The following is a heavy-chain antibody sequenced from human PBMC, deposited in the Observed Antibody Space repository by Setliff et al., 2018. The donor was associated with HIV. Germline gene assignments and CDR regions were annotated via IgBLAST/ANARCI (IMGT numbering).Heavy chain of an antibody. D-gene: IGHD3-9*01. J-gene: IGHJ4*02. CDR2: IIPVFGPP. CDR1: GYTFTSYY. Sequence: SVKVSCKASGYTFTSYYIHWVRQAPGQGLEWMGGIIPVFGPPNYAQRFQRRLTITADESTGTVYMELSSLKSEDTAVYYCARSFDILTGDLDYWGQRTLVTVSS. V-gene: IGHV1-69*13. CDR3: ARSFDILTGDLDY.